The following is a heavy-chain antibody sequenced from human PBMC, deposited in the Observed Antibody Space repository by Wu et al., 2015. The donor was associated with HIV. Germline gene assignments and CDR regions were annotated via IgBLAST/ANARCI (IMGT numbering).Heavy chain of an antibody. V-gene: IGHV1-69*05. CDR1: RHLHQLC. CDR2: IIPIFDTP. J-gene: IGHJ4*02. Sequence: QVQLVQSGAEVKKPGSSVKVSCIGFWRHLHQLCYQLGATGPGQGLEWMGGIIPIFDTPVYAQKFQGRVTITTDESTNTAYMELSSLRSEDTALYYCATVDKTTVDGFDYWGQGTLVTVSS. D-gene: IGHD5-18*01. CDR3: ATVDKTTVDGFDY.